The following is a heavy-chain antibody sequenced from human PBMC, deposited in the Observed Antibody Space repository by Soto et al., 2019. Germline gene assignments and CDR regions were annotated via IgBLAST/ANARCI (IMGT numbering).Heavy chain of an antibody. CDR1: VYTFNSYG. V-gene: IGHV1-18*04. CDR3: ARGSRPAEYYYYYGMDV. J-gene: IGHJ6*02. CDR2: ISAYNGNT. Sequence: QVQLVQSGPEVKKPGASVRVSCKASVYTFNSYGMSWVRQAPGQGLEWMGWISAYNGNTNYAQKLQGRVTMTTDTSTSTAYMELRSLRSDDTAVYYCARGSRPAEYYYYYGMDVWGQGTTVTVSS. D-gene: IGHD2-15*01.